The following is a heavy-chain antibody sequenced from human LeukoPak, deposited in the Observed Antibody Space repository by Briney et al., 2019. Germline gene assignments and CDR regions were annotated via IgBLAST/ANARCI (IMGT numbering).Heavy chain of an antibody. CDR3: AREYYDILTGQRGYYYYGMDV. D-gene: IGHD3-9*01. CDR1: GGTFSSYA. V-gene: IGHV1-69*04. CDR2: IIPILGIA. Sequence: SVKVSCKASGGTFSSYAISWVRQAPGQGLEWMGRIIPILGIANYAQKFQGRVTITADKSTSTAYMELSSLRSEDTAVYYCAREYYDILTGQRGYYYYGMDVWGQGTTVTASS. J-gene: IGHJ6*02.